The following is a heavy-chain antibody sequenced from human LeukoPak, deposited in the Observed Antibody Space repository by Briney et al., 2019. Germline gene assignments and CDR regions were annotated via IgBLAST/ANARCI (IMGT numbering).Heavy chain of an antibody. CDR1: GFTFSSYS. Sequence: GGSLRLSCAASGFTFSSYSMNWVRQAPGEGLEWISSISSSRSYIYYADSVRGRFTVSRDNAKNSLYLQMNSLRAEDTAVYYCARDVHYDFWTGYYSTWPLGYWGQGTLVTVSS. V-gene: IGHV3-21*01. CDR3: ARDVHYDFWTGYYSTWPLGY. J-gene: IGHJ4*02. D-gene: IGHD3-3*01. CDR2: ISSSRSYI.